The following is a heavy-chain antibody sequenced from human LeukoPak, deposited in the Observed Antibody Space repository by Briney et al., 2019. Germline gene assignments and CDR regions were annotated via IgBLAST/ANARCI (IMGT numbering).Heavy chain of an antibody. J-gene: IGHJ4*02. Sequence: GSSVKVSCKASGGTFSSYAISWVRQAPGQGLEWMGRIIPIFGTANYAQKFQGRVTITADKSTSTAYMELSSLRSEGTAVYYCASASRYYYDSSGYYSERGWGQGTLVTVSS. CDR3: ASASRYYYDSSGYYSERG. CDR2: IIPIFGTA. V-gene: IGHV1-69*06. D-gene: IGHD3-22*01. CDR1: GGTFSSYA.